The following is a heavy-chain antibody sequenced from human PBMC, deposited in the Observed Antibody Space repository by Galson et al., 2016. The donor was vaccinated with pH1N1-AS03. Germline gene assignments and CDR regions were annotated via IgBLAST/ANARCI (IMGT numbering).Heavy chain of an antibody. D-gene: IGHD2-15*01. J-gene: IGHJ4*02. CDR2: IDRNRGTI. Sequence: SLRLSCAGSGFTFDAYAMHWVRQGPGKGLEWVSGIDRNRGTIGYTESVKGRFTISRDNAKNSLYLEMNSLRAEDTALYYCAKATGYCSAGSCSDQGYFDNWGQGTLVTVSS. CDR1: GFTFDAYA. V-gene: IGHV3-9*01. CDR3: AKATGYCSAGSCSDQGYFDN.